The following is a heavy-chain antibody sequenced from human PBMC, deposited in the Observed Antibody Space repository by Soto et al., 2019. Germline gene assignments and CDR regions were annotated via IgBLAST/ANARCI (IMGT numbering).Heavy chain of an antibody. D-gene: IGHD6-19*01. Sequence: ASVKVSCKASGGTFSSYAISWVRQAPGQGLDCIGGIIPIFGTANYAQKFQGRVTITADESTSTAYMELSSLRSEDTAVYYCASRIDSCAPYFFDYWGQGPLLTVSS. CDR1: GGTFSSYA. J-gene: IGHJ4*02. CDR2: IIPIFGTA. CDR3: ASRIDSCAPYFFDY. V-gene: IGHV1-69*13.